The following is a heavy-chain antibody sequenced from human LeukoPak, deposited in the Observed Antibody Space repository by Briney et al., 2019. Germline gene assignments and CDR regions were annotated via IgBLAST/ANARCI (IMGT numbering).Heavy chain of an antibody. CDR3: ARRAHYYGSGSLNWFDP. D-gene: IGHD3-10*01. V-gene: IGHV4-39*01. CDR2: IYYTGST. J-gene: IGHJ5*02. Sequence: SETLSLTCAVSGASISGSGYYLGWIRQPPGKGLEWIGNIYYTGSTYYNASLKSRVTISVDTSKNQFSLKLSSVTAADTAVYYCARRAHYYGSGSLNWFDPWGQGTLVTVSS. CDR1: GASISGSGYY.